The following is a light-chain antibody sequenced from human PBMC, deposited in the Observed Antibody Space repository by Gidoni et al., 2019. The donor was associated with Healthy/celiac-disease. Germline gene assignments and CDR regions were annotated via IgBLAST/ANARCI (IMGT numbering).Light chain of an antibody. Sequence: GERATINCKSSQSVLYSSNNKNYLAWYQQKPGQPPKLLIYWASTRESGVPDRFSGSGSGTDFTLTISSLQAEDVAVYYCQQYYSTPQTFGQGTKVEIK. CDR1: QSVLYSSNNKNY. CDR3: QQYYSTPQT. J-gene: IGKJ1*01. CDR2: WAS. V-gene: IGKV4-1*01.